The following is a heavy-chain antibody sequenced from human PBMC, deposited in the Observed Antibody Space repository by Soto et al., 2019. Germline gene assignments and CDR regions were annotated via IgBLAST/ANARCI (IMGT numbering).Heavy chain of an antibody. CDR2: IKSKTDGGTT. V-gene: IGHV3-15*01. D-gene: IGHD3-9*01. CDR3: TTELDYDILTGYEPDLPYYYYYYMDV. CDR1: GFTFSNAW. Sequence: GGSLRLSCAASGFTFSNAWMSWVRQAPGKGLEWVGRIKSKTDGGTTDYAAPVKGRFTISRDDSKNTLYLQMNSLKTEDTAVYYCTTELDYDILTGYEPDLPYYYYYYMDVWGKGTTVTVSS. J-gene: IGHJ6*03.